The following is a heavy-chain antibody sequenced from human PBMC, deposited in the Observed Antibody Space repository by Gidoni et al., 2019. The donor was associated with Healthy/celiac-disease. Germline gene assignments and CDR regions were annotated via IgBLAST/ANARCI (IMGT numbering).Heavy chain of an antibody. J-gene: IGHJ6*02. CDR2: ISGSGGST. D-gene: IGHD2-2*01. Sequence: EVQLLESGGGLVQPGGSLRLSCAASGFTFSSSAMSWFRQAPGKGLEWVSAISGSGGSTYYADSVKGRFTISRDNSKNTLYLQMNSLRAEDTAVYYCAKGGCSSTSCYPRSYYYGMDVWGQGTTVTVSS. CDR3: AKGGCSSTSCYPRSYYYGMDV. CDR1: GFTFSSSA. V-gene: IGHV3-23*01.